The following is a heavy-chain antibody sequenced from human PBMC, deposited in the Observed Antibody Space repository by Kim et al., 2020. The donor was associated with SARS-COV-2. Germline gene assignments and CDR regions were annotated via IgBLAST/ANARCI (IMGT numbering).Heavy chain of an antibody. CDR1: GFTFSSYW. J-gene: IGHJ4*02. Sequence: GGSLRLSCVASGFTFSSYWMDWVRQAPGKGLEWVATIKEDGSKQYYADSVQGRFTVSREIAKSSLYLQMNSLRVEDTGVYFCARQKLPRPTKLDYWGQGALVTVSS. CDR3: ARQKLPRPTKLDY. V-gene: IGHV3-7*01. D-gene: IGHD1-7*01. CDR2: IKEDGSKQ.